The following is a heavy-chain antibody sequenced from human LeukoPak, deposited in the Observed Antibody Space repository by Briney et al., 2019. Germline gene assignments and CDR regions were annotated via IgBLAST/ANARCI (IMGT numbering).Heavy chain of an antibody. CDR3: ATCGGDCYYYGMDV. D-gene: IGHD2-21*01. Sequence: PSETLSLTCTVSGGSISSYYWSWTRQPPGKGLEWIGYIYYSGSTNYNPSLKSRVTISVDTSKNQFSLKLSSVTAADTAVYYCATCGGDCYYYGMDVWGQGTTVTVSS. V-gene: IGHV4-59*01. CDR2: IYYSGST. J-gene: IGHJ6*02. CDR1: GGSISSYY.